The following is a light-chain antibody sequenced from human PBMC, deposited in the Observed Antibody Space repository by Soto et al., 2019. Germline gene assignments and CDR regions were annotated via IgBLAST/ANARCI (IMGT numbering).Light chain of an antibody. CDR3: HQRTNWPPT. CDR1: QSVRND. CDR2: SAS. Sequence: EIVLTQSPATLSLSPGERATLSCRASQSVRNDLVWYHQKPGQALRVLIYSASNRATGIPARFSGSGSGTYFTLTITSLEPEDFAVYYCHQRTNWPPTFGGVTKVEMK. V-gene: IGKV3-11*01. J-gene: IGKJ4*01.